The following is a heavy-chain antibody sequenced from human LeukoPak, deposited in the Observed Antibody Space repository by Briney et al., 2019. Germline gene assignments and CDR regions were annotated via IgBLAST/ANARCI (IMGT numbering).Heavy chain of an antibody. CDR3: ARDKGGAVAGVFDY. J-gene: IGHJ4*02. CDR1: GYTFTSYG. Sequence: ASVKVSCKASGYTFTSYGISWVRQAPGQGLEWMGWINPNSGGTNYAQKFQGRVTTTRDTSISTAYMELSRLRSDNTAVYYCARDKGGAVAGVFDYWGQGTLVTVSS. D-gene: IGHD6-19*01. V-gene: IGHV1-2*02. CDR2: INPNSGGT.